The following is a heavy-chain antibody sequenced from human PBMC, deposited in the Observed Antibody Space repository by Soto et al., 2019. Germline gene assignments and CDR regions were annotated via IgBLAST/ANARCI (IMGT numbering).Heavy chain of an antibody. J-gene: IGHJ4*02. Sequence: GASVKVSCKASGYTFTGYNIHWVRQAPGQGLEWMGWINPRSGGTKYAQKFQGWVTMTRDTSTSTVYMEVRRLKSDDMAVYYCARGFTPGIYYYFDYWGQGTQVT. CDR3: ARGFTPGIYYYFDY. V-gene: IGHV1-2*04. D-gene: IGHD1-26*01. CDR2: INPRSGGT. CDR1: GYTFTGYN.